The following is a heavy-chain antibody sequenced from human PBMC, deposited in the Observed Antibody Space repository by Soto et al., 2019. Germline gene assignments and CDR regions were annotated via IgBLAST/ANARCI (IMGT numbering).Heavy chain of an antibody. CDR3: ARGSYGSGSYFQAYFDF. V-gene: IGHV4-31*03. D-gene: IGHD3-10*01. Sequence: QVQLQESGPGLVEPSQTLSLTCSVSAGSIRSTGYYWSWIRQHPGKGLEWIGYIYYSGTTKYNPSLQSRLSLSIDTSKNQFSLRLNSLTVADTAVYYCARGSYGSGSYFQAYFDFWGQGTLVTVSS. CDR1: AGSIRSTGYY. CDR2: IYYSGTT. J-gene: IGHJ4*02.